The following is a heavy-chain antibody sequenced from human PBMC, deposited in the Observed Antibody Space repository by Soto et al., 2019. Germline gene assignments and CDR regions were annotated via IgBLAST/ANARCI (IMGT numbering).Heavy chain of an antibody. CDR1: GGSISSSGYY. CDR2: IYHSGNT. J-gene: IGHJ4*02. Sequence: QVQLQESGPGLVKPSQTLSLTCTVSGGSISSSGYYWSWIRQHPGKGLEWIACIYHSGNTYYNPSLKSRVTISVDTSKNQFSLKLRSVTAADTAVYYCAREVLGPRYFDYWGQGTLVTVSS. CDR3: AREVLGPRYFDY. V-gene: IGHV4-31*03.